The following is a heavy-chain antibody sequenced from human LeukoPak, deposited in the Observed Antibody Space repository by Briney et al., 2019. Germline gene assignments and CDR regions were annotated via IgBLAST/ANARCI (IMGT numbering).Heavy chain of an antibody. V-gene: IGHV3-7*01. J-gene: IGHJ4*02. CDR3: ASGYSGSWATFDY. Sequence: GGSLRLSCAASGFTFSSYWMTWVRQAPGKGLEWVANIKPDGSEKYYVDSVKGRFTISRDNAKNSLYLQMNSLRAEDTAVYYCASGYSGSWATFDYWGQGTLVTVSS. CDR1: GFTFSSYW. D-gene: IGHD6-13*01. CDR2: IKPDGSEK.